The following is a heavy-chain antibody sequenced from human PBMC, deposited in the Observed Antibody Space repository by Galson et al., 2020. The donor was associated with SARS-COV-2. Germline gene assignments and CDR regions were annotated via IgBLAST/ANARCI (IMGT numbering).Heavy chain of an antibody. CDR2: FDPEDGET. CDR3: ATTSTTGTSYWFDP. V-gene: IGHV1-24*01. J-gene: IGHJ5*02. D-gene: IGHD1-1*01. Sequence: ASVTVSCQVSGSTLNELSLHWVRQAPGKGLAWMGGFDPEDGETIYAQKFQGRVTMTEDTSTDTAYMELSSLRSEDTAVYYCATTSTTGTSYWFDPWGQGTLVTVSS. CDR1: GSTLNELS.